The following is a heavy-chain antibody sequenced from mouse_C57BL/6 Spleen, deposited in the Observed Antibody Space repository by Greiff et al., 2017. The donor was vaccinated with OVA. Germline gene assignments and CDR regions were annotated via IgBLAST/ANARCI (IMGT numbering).Heavy chain of an antibody. D-gene: IGHD1-1*01. J-gene: IGHJ3*01. CDR2: ISSGGSYT. CDR1: GFTFSSYG. CDR3: AGGSSPWFAY. Sequence: DVHLVESGGDLVKPGGSLKLSCAASGFTFSSYGMSWVRQTPDKRLEWVATISSGGSYTYYPDSVKGRFTISRDNAKNTLYLQMSSLKSEDTAMYYCAGGSSPWFAYWGQGTLVTVSA. V-gene: IGHV5-6*01.